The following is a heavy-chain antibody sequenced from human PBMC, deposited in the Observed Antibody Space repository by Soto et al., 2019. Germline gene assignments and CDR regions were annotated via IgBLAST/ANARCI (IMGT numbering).Heavy chain of an antibody. CDR3: AKAITPVAGPPDY. V-gene: IGHV3-23*01. J-gene: IGHJ4*02. CDR2: ISGSGGST. CDR1: GLTFSSYA. D-gene: IGHD6-19*01. Sequence: GGSLRLSCAASGLTFSSYAMSWVRRAPGKGLEWVSAISGSGGSTYYADSVKGRFTISRDNSKNTLYLQMNSLRAEDTAVYYCAKAITPVAGPPDYWGQGTLVTVSS.